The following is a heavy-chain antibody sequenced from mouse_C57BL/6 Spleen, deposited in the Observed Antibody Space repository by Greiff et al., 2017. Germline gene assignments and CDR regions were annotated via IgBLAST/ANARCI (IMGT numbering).Heavy chain of an antibody. CDR3: AREFITTVVATPHWYFDV. V-gene: IGHV5-4*01. J-gene: IGHJ1*03. Sequence: EVKLMESGGGLVKPGGSLKLSCAASGFTFSSYAMSWVRQTPEKRLEWVATISDGGSYTYYPDNVKGRFTISRDNAKNNLYLQMSHLKSEDTAMYYCAREFITTVVATPHWYFDVWGTGTTVTVSS. CDR2: ISDGGSYT. D-gene: IGHD1-1*01. CDR1: GFTFSSYA.